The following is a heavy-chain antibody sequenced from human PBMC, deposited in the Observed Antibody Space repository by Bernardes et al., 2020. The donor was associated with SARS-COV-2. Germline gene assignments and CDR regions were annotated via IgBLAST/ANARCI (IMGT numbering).Heavy chain of an antibody. V-gene: IGHV3-11*01. CDR1: GFTFSDYY. J-gene: IGHJ6*02. Sequence: GGSLRLSCAASGFTFSDYYMSWIRQAPGKGLEWVSYISSSGSTIYYADSVKGRFTISRDNAKNSLYLQMNSLRAEDTAVYYCARDQIVVVVADTPNYYYYGMDVWGQGTTVTVSS. CDR2: ISSSGSTI. D-gene: IGHD2-15*01. CDR3: ARDQIVVVVADTPNYYYYGMDV.